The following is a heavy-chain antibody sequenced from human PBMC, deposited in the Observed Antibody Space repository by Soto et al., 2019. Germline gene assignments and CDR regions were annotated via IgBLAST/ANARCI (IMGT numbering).Heavy chain of an antibody. CDR1: GGSTSGYY. J-gene: IGHJ6*02. Sequence: SETLSLTCTVSGGSTSGYYWSWLRQPPGKGLEWIGYIYSIGSTNYNPSLRSRVTISVDTSKNQFSLKLSSVTAADTAVYYCARDLITMVEGYYYYYGMDVWGQGTTVTVSS. D-gene: IGHD3-10*01. CDR2: IYSIGST. CDR3: ARDLITMVEGYYYYYGMDV. V-gene: IGHV4-59*01.